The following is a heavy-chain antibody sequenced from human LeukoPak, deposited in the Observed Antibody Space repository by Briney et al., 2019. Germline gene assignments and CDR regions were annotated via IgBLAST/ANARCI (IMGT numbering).Heavy chain of an antibody. V-gene: IGHV3-21*01. CDR1: GFTFSSYS. D-gene: IGHD4-17*01. J-gene: IGHJ4*02. Sequence: GGSLRLSCAASGFTFSSYSMNWVRQAPGKGLEWVSSISSSSSYIYYADSVKGRFTISRDNAKNSLHLQMNSLRAEDTAVYYCASEGMTTVTRGQCFDYWGQGTLVTVSS. CDR3: ASEGMTTVTRGQCFDY. CDR2: ISSSSSYI.